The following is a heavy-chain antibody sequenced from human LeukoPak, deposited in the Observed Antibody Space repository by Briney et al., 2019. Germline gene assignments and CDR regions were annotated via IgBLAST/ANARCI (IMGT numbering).Heavy chain of an antibody. CDR1: GGSFSGYY. CDR3: ARALRITMIVVVRRPYYFDY. Sequence: SETLSLTCAVYGGSFSGYYWSWIRQPPGKGLEWIGETNHSGSTNYNPSLKSRVTISVDTSKNQFSLKLSSVTAADTAVYYCARALRITMIVVVRRPYYFDYWGQGTLVTVSS. V-gene: IGHV4-34*01. CDR2: TNHSGST. D-gene: IGHD3-22*01. J-gene: IGHJ4*02.